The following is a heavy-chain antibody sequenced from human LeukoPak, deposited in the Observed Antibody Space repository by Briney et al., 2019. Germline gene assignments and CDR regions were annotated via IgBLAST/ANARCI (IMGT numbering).Heavy chain of an antibody. J-gene: IGHJ4*02. CDR1: GGSFSGYY. CDR3: ARGYSNNFDY. V-gene: IGHV4-34*01. D-gene: IGHD5-18*01. Sequence: PSETLSLTCGVYGGSFSGYYWSWIRQPPGKGLEWIGEINHSGSTNYNPSLKSRVTISVDTSKNQFSLKLTSVTAADTAVYYCARGYSNNFDYWGQGTLVTVSS. CDR2: INHSGST.